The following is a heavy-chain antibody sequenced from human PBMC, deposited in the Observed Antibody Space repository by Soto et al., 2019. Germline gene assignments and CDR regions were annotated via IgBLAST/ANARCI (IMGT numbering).Heavy chain of an antibody. Sequence: PGGSLRLSCAASGFTFSSYAMSWVRQAPGKGLEWVSAISGSGGSTYYADSVKGRFTISRDNSKNTLYLQMNSLRAEDTAVYYCAKDPVLGYCSGGSCYTTGTFDYWGQGTLVTVSS. V-gene: IGHV3-23*01. CDR2: ISGSGGST. CDR1: GFTFSSYA. D-gene: IGHD2-15*01. J-gene: IGHJ4*02. CDR3: AKDPVLGYCSGGSCYTTGTFDY.